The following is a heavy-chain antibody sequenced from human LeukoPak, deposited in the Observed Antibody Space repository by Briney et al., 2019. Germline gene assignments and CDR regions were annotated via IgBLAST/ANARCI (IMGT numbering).Heavy chain of an antibody. Sequence: GGSLRLSCTASGFSPISYAMNWVRQAPGKGLEWVSTISGSGGDTVYADSVKGRFTISRDKSKNTLFLQMNGLRAEVTAVYYCARRGGDGGWGAFDVWGQGSMVTVSS. CDR3: ARRGGDGGWGAFDV. CDR2: ISGSGGDT. D-gene: IGHD2-21*01. J-gene: IGHJ3*01. CDR1: GFSPISYA. V-gene: IGHV3-23*01.